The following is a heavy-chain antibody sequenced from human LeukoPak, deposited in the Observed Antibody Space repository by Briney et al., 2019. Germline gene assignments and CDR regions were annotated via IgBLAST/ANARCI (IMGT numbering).Heavy chain of an antibody. CDR1: GGSVSSGSYY. D-gene: IGHD4-17*01. Sequence: KPSETPALTCTVSGGSVSSGSYYLSWVPQPPGEGLGGVGYIYYSGSTNYNPSLKSRVTISVDTSKNQFSLKLSSVTAADTAVYYCARVLATVTTGGMDVWGKGTTVTVSS. J-gene: IGHJ6*04. V-gene: IGHV4-61*01. CDR3: ARVLATVTTGGMDV. CDR2: IYYSGST.